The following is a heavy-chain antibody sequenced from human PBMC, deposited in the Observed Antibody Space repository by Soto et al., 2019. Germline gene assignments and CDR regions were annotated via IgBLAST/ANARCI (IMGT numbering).Heavy chain of an antibody. J-gene: IGHJ6*02. Sequence: TGGSLRLSCAASGFTFSSHWMHWLRQAPGKGLMWVSHIKTDGSTTNYADSVKGRFTVSRDNTKNTLYLQMNSLRADDTAVYYCAKGDSSNWYGVGLDVWGQGTTVTVSS. CDR3: AKGDSSNWYGVGLDV. CDR1: GFTFSSHW. CDR2: IKTDGSTT. D-gene: IGHD6-13*01. V-gene: IGHV3-74*01.